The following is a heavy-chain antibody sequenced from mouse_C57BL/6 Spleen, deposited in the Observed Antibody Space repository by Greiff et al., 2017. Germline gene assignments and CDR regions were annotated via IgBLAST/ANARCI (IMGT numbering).Heavy chain of an antibody. Sequence: QVQLQQPGAELVMPGASVKLSCKASGYTFTSYWMHWVKQRPGQGLEWIGEIDPSDSYTNYTQKFKGKSTLTVDKSSSTAYMQLSSLTSEDSAVYYCALYYYGSSYYDDWGQGTTLTVAS. CDR3: ALYYYGSSYYDD. D-gene: IGHD1-1*01. CDR2: IDPSDSYT. CDR1: GYTFTSYW. J-gene: IGHJ2*01. V-gene: IGHV1-69*01.